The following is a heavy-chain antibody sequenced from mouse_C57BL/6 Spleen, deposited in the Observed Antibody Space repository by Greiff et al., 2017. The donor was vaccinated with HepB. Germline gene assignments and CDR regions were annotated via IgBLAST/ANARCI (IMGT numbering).Heavy chain of an antibody. J-gene: IGHJ1*03. D-gene: IGHD1-1*01. CDR3: TRYDYYGSSSSYSYFDV. CDR2: IEPETGGT. CDR1: GYTFTDYE. Sequence: QVQLQQSGAELVRPGASVTLSCKASGYTFTDYEMHWVKQTPVHGLEWIGAIEPETGGTAYNQKFKGKAILTADKSSSKAYMELRSLTSEGSAFYYCTRYDYYGSSSSYSYFDVWGTGTTVTVSS. V-gene: IGHV1-15*01.